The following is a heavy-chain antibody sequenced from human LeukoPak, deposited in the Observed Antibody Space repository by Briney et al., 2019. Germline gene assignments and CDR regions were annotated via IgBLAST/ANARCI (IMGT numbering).Heavy chain of an antibody. CDR2: IYTSGST. V-gene: IGHV4-4*07. CDR3: ARGQNWFDP. Sequence: SETLSLTCTLSSGSLSSSYWSWIRQPAGKGLEWIGRIYTSGSTNYNPSLKSRVTISVDTSKNQFSLKLSSVTAADTAVYYCARGQNWFDPWGQGTLVTVSS. CDR1: SGSLSSSY. J-gene: IGHJ5*02.